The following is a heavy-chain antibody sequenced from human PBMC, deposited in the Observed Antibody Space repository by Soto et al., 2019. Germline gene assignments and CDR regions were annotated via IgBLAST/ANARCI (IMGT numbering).Heavy chain of an antibody. Sequence: EVQLLESGGGLVQPGGSLRLSCAASGFTFSSYAMSWVRQAPGKGLEWVSAISGSGGSTYYADSVKGRFTISRDNSKNTLYLQMNSLRAEDTAVYYCAKALDGTWSPDDAFDIWGQGTMVTVSS. CDR3: AKALDGTWSPDDAFDI. CDR1: GFTFSSYA. V-gene: IGHV3-23*01. D-gene: IGHD1-26*01. CDR2: ISGSGGST. J-gene: IGHJ3*02.